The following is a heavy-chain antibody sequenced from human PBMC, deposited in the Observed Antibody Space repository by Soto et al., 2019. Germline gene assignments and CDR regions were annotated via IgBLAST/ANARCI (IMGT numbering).Heavy chain of an antibody. Sequence: SETLSLTCTVSGGSVSSPKYFWSWIRQPPGKGLEWVAYIYNNGKTNYNPSLKSRATISVDTSKNQCSLKLTSVTGADSAVYFCARAVMPVGNLPAFDHWGQGVLVTVSS. J-gene: IGHJ4*02. CDR2: IYNNGKT. CDR3: ARAVMPVGNLPAFDH. D-gene: IGHD7-27*01. V-gene: IGHV4-61*01. CDR1: GGSVSSPKYF.